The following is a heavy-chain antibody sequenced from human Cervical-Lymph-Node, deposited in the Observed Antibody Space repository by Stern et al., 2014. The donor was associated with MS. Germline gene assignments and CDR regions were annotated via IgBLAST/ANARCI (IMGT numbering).Heavy chain of an antibody. CDR3: ARRDYYDSSGYYGDAFDI. V-gene: IGHV1-69*01. Sequence: VQLVESGAEVKKPGSSVKVSCKASGGTFNSYAITWVRQAPGRGLEWMGEIIPMFATTKYAQKFQGRVTIIADGSTTTAYMELSSLRSEDTAVYYCARRDYYDSSGYYGDAFDIWGQGTMVTVSS. CDR2: IIPMFATT. CDR1: GGTFNSYA. D-gene: IGHD3-22*01. J-gene: IGHJ3*02.